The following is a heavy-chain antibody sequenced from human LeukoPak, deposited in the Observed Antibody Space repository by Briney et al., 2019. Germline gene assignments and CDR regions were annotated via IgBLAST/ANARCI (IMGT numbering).Heavy chain of an antibody. D-gene: IGHD3-10*01. Sequence: GASVKVSCKASGYTFTGYYMHWVRQAPGKGLEWMGGFDPEDGETIYAQKFQGRVTMTEDTSTDTAYMELSSLRSEDTAVYYCATFPRMVRGVSYMDYWGQGTLVTVSS. CDR1: GYTFTGYY. J-gene: IGHJ4*02. V-gene: IGHV1-24*01. CDR3: ATFPRMVRGVSYMDY. CDR2: FDPEDGET.